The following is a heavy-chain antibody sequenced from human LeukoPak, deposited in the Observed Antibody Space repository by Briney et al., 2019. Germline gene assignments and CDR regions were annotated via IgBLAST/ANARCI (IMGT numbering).Heavy chain of an antibody. Sequence: ASVKVSCKASGYTFTSHDINWVRQATGQGLEWMGWMNPNSGNTGYAQKFQDRVTMTRNTSISTAYMELSSLESEDTAVYYCASALKRRSAGTLIDYWGQGTLVTVSS. J-gene: IGHJ4*02. CDR3: ASALKRRSAGTLIDY. CDR1: GYTFTSHD. D-gene: IGHD6-13*01. V-gene: IGHV1-8*01. CDR2: MNPNSGNT.